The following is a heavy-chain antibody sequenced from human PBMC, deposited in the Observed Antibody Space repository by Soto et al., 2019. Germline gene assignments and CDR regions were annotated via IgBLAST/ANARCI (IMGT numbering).Heavy chain of an antibody. D-gene: IGHD1-26*01. CDR1: SGSISSNY. CDR2: IYYTGST. CDR3: ARGGSYGEFFDD. V-gene: IGHV4-59*01. J-gene: IGHJ4*02. Sequence: XQSLSLPRTVTSGSISSNYWAWIRQSPGKGLEWIGYIYYTGSTKYNPSLKSRVTISLDTSKNQFSLRLTSVTSADTAVYYCARGGSYGEFFDDWGQGAQVTVSS.